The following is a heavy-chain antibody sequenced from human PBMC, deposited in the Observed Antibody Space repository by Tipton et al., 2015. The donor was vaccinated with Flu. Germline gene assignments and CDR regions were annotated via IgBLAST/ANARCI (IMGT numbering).Heavy chain of an antibody. Sequence: TLSLTCTVPGGSISSYYWSWIRQPPGKGLEWIGYIYYIGSTNYNPSPPGRVAIPVDTTTNQISLKLNSVAAAATAGHYFAGLYYYDSSGSYYGVWFDPWG. J-gene: IGHJ5*02. CDR3: AGLYYYDSSGSYYGVWFDP. CDR1: GGSISSYY. D-gene: IGHD3-22*01. V-gene: IGHV4-59*07. CDR2: IYYIGST.